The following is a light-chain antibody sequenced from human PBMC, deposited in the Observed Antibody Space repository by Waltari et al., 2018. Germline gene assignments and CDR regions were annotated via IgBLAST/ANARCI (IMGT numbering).Light chain of an antibody. CDR3: LQYSNWPHS. J-gene: IGKJ2*03. CDR1: QSVSGN. Sequence: EIVMTQSPATLSLSPGERATLSCRASQSVSGNLAWYQQKPGQALRLLIYGASSRATGIPDRFSGSGSGTDFTLTISSLEPEDVGVYYCLQYSNWPHSFGQGTKVEIK. V-gene: IGKV3D-15*01. CDR2: GAS.